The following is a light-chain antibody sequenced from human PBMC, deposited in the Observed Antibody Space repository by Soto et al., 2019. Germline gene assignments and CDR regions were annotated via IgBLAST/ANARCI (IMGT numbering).Light chain of an antibody. CDR2: AAS. Sequence: IQMTQSPSSVSASIADGVTITCLASQGISTSLGWYQQKPGKAPKLLIYAASSLQSGVPSRFSGTGSGTDFTLTISSLQPEDFATYYCQQTNSFPLTFGGGTKVDIK. CDR1: QGISTS. J-gene: IGKJ4*01. V-gene: IGKV1D-12*01. CDR3: QQTNSFPLT.